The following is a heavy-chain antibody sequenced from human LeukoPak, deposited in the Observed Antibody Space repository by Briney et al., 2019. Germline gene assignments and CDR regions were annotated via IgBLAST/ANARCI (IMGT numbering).Heavy chain of an antibody. CDR1: GYRFNSYW. CDR2: IYPTDSDT. J-gene: IGHJ3*02. V-gene: IGHV5-51*01. CDR3: ARHFVPYGDYINAFDI. D-gene: IGHD4-17*01. Sequence: GESLKISCKTFGYRFNSYWIAWVRQMPGKGLEWMGTIYPTDSDTRYSPSFQGQVTISVEKSISTAYLQWTSLKTSDTAMYYCARHFVPYGDYINAFDIWGQGTMVTVSA.